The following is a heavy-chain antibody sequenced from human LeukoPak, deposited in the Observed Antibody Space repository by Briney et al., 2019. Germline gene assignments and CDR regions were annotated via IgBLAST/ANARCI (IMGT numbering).Heavy chain of an antibody. CDR3: ARHDNDDDVDY. CDR2: INMYTANP. CDR1: GYTFTRYA. V-gene: IGHV7-4-1*02. D-gene: IGHD3-16*01. J-gene: IGHJ4*02. Sequence: ASVKVSCKASGYTFTRYATNWLRQAPGQGLEWMGWINMYTANPAYAQGFTERFVFSLDTSVTTAYLQISNLKTEDTAVYYCARHDNDDDVDYWGQGTLVTVSS.